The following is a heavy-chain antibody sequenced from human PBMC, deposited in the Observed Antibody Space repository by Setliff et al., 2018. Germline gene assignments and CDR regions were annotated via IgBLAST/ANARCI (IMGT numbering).Heavy chain of an antibody. J-gene: IGHJ3*01. V-gene: IGHV3-43*01. CDR1: GFTFGDYT. D-gene: IGHD3-22*01. CDR2: ISWDGDST. Sequence: GESLKISCAASGFTFGDYTMHWVRQAPGKGLEWVSLISWDGDSTYYADSVKGRFTISRDNINNTLYLQMKGLGAEDTAHYYCARGKGNGSGGYFGYDPFDVWGQGTLVTVSS. CDR3: ARGKGNGSGGYFGYDPFDV.